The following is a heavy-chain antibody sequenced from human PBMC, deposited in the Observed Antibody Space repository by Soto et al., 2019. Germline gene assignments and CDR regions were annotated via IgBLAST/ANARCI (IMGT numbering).Heavy chain of an antibody. CDR2: ISGSGGST. J-gene: IGHJ6*02. Sequence: GGSLRLSCAASGFTFSSYAMSWVRQAPGKGLEWVSAISGSGGSTYYADSVKGRFTISRDNSKNTLYLQMNSLRAEDTAVYYCARHDTTDNYYYYGMDVWGQGTTVTVSS. D-gene: IGHD4-17*01. V-gene: IGHV3-23*01. CDR1: GFTFSSYA. CDR3: ARHDTTDNYYYYGMDV.